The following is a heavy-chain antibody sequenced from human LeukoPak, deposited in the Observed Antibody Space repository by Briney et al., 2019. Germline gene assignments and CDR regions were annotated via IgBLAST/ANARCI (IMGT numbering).Heavy chain of an antibody. D-gene: IGHD6-13*01. CDR2: ISGSSGST. J-gene: IGHJ5*02. CDR3: AKDVRGAAADPDNWFDP. CDR1: GFTFSSYA. Sequence: TGGSLRLSCAASGFTFSSYAMSWVRQAPGKGLEWVSAISGSSGSTYYADSVKGRFTISRDNSKNTLYLQMNSLRAEDTAVYYCAKDVRGAAADPDNWFDPWGQGTLVTVSS. V-gene: IGHV3-23*01.